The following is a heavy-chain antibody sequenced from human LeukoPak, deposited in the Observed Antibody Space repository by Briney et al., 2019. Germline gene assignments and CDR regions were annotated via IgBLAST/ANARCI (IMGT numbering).Heavy chain of an antibody. CDR1: GFTFSSYG. CDR3: VKATSTYGDSDL. CDR2: ISYDGSNK. Sequence: GGSLRLSCAASGFTFSSYGMHWVRQAPGKGLEWVAVISYDGSNKYYADSVKGRFTISRDNAKNSLYLQMNSLKPEDAALYYCVKATSTYGDSDLWGGGTLVTVSS. J-gene: IGHJ2*01. D-gene: IGHD4-17*01. V-gene: IGHV3-30*18.